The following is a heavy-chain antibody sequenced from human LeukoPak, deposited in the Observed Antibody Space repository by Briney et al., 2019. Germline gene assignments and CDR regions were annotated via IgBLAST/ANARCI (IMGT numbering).Heavy chain of an antibody. Sequence: GASVKVSCKASGYTFTGYYMHRVRQAPGQGLEWMRRINPNSGGTNYAQKFQGRVTMTRDTSTSTAYMELKSLRSDDTAVYYCARGGHRRYYYTSGSAFDPWGQGTLVTVSS. CDR3: ARGGHRRYYYTSGSAFDP. J-gene: IGHJ5*02. D-gene: IGHD3-10*01. CDR2: INPNSGGT. CDR1: GYTFTGYY. V-gene: IGHV1-2*06.